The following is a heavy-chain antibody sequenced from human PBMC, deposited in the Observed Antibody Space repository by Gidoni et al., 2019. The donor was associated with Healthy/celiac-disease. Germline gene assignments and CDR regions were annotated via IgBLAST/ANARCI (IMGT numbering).Heavy chain of an antibody. Sequence: VQLLHSGAELTKPWPSVKVPCKPSGYTFTSSGISRVRQAPGQGLEWMGGTSAYNGNTNNAQKLQGRVTMTTDTSTSTAYMELRSLRSDDTAVYYCARGSSSSWNNWFDPWGQGTLVTVSS. D-gene: IGHD6-13*01. CDR3: ARGSSSSWNNWFDP. CDR1: GYTFTSSG. J-gene: IGHJ5*02. CDR2: TSAYNGNT. V-gene: IGHV1-18*01.